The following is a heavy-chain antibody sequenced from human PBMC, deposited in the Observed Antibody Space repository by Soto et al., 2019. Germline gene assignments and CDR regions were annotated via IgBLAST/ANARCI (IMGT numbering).Heavy chain of an antibody. CDR1: GNSFTSYL. J-gene: IGHJ4*02. D-gene: IGHD2-2*02. CDR2: IYLGDSNT. Sequence: GESLKISCTGSGNSFTSYLICWVRQMPVKGLEWMGIIYLGDSNTRYSPTFQGQVTISADRSISTAYLQWSSLEASDTAMYYCARQEYCSSTSCYKVDSWGQGTLVTVSS. CDR3: ARQEYCSSTSCYKVDS. V-gene: IGHV5-51*01.